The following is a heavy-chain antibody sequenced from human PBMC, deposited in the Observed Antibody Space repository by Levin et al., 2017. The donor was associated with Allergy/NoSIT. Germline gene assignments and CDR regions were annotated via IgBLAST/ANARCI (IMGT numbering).Heavy chain of an antibody. CDR2: IRSKSYGGTT. V-gene: IGHV3-49*04. CDR1: GFSFGGYT. J-gene: IGHJ4*02. D-gene: IGHD6-19*01. CDR3: TRDHGSGSGWFIDN. Sequence: GGSLRLSYTASGFSFGGYTMSWVRQAPGKGLEWVGFIRSKSYGGTTEYAASVKGRFTISRDDSKSIAYLEMNSLKSEDTSVYYCTRDHGSGSGWFIDNWGQGTLVTVSS.